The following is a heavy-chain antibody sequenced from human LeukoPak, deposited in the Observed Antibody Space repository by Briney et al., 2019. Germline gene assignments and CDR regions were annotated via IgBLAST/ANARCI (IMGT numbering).Heavy chain of an antibody. Sequence: PSETLSLTCTVSGGSISSYYWSWIRQPAGKGLEWIGRIYTSGSTNYNPSLKSRVTMSVDTSKNQFSLKLSSVTAADTAVYYCARERIETVVVPAAIVSDYWGQGTLVTVSS. CDR2: IYTSGST. J-gene: IGHJ4*02. CDR1: GGSISSYY. V-gene: IGHV4-4*07. D-gene: IGHD2-2*01. CDR3: ARERIETVVVPAAIVSDY.